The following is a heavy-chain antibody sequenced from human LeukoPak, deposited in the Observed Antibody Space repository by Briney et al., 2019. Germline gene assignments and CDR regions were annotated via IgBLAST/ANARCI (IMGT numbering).Heavy chain of an antibody. CDR2: ISGSGGST. Sequence: GGSLRLSCAASGFTFSSYAMSWVRQAPGKGLEWVSAISGSGGSTYYADSVKGRFTISRDNAKRSLYLQMNSLRAEDTAVYYCVRDGFYSDGSSSYWGQRTLVTVSS. J-gene: IGHJ4*02. CDR1: GFTFSSYA. V-gene: IGHV3-23*01. D-gene: IGHD3-22*01. CDR3: VRDGFYSDGSSSY.